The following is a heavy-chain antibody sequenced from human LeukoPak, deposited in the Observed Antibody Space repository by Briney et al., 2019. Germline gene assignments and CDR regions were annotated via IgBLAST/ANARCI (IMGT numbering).Heavy chain of an antibody. Sequence: GSLRLSCAASGFTFDDYGMNWVRQPPGKGLGWVCNINWNGGSTSYADSLKGRLTISRDNAKSSLYLQMNSLRAEDTAMYFCARRMPGDAFDVWGQGTMVTVSS. CDR1: GFTFDDYG. CDR2: INWNGGST. V-gene: IGHV3-20*04. CDR3: ARRMPGDAFDV. D-gene: IGHD2-2*01. J-gene: IGHJ3*01.